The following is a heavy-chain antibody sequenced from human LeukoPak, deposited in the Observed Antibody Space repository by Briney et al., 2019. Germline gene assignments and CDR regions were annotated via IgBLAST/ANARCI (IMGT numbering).Heavy chain of an antibody. CDR3: AMTGCCSGGSCTPGRYSFDY. Sequence: ASVKVSCKASGYTFTSYGISWVRQAPGQGLEWMGWISAYNGNTNYAQKLQGRVTMTTDTSTSTAYMELRSLRSDDTAMYYCAMTGCCSGGSCTPGRYSFDYWGQGTLVTVSS. CDR2: ISAYNGNT. CDR1: GYTFTSYG. J-gene: IGHJ4*02. V-gene: IGHV1-18*01. D-gene: IGHD2-15*01.